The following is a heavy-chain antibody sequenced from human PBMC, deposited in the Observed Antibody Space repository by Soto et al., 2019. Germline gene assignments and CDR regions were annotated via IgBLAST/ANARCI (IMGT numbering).Heavy chain of an antibody. CDR2: IYYSGST. J-gene: IGHJ2*01. Sequence: QVQLQESGPGLVKPSQTLSLTCTVSGGSISSGGYYWSWIRQHPGKGLEWIGYIYYSGSTYYNPSIQSRVTKSVDTSKNQFSLKLSSVAAADTAVYYCARGTAAELYGSFDLWGRGTLVTVSS. D-gene: IGHD6-13*01. V-gene: IGHV4-31*03. CDR3: ARGTAAELYGSFDL. CDR1: GGSISSGGYY.